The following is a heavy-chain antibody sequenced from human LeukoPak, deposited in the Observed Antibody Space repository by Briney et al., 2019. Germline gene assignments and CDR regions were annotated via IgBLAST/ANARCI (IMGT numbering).Heavy chain of an antibody. CDR2: IYYSGST. J-gene: IGHJ6*03. CDR3: ARRVDDYHYYMDV. V-gene: IGHV4-59*01. CDR1: GGSLSSYY. Sequence: PSGTLSLTCTVSGGSLSSYYWSWIRQPPGKGLEWIGYIYYSGSTNYNPSLKSRVAISVDTSKNQFSLKLSSVTAADTAVYYCARRVDDYHYYMDVWGKGTTVTVSS.